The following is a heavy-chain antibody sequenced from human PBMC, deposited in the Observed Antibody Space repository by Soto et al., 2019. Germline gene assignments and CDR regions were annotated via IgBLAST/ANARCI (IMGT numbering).Heavy chain of an antibody. D-gene: IGHD3-22*01. CDR3: ARTGGYYYNWFDP. CDR2: IYYSGST. CDR1: GCSIRSYY. Sequence: SETLSLTCPVSGCSIRSYYWSWIRQPPGKGLEWIGYIYYSGSTNYNPSLKSRVTISVDTSKNQFSLKLSSVTAADTAVYYCARTGGYYYNWFDPWGQGTLVTVSS. J-gene: IGHJ5*02. V-gene: IGHV4-59*01.